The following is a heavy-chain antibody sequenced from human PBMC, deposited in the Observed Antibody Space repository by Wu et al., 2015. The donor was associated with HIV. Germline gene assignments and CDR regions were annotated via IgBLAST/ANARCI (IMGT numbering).Heavy chain of an antibody. CDR1: GYTFTSYD. J-gene: IGHJ6*03. V-gene: IGHV1-8*03. Sequence: QVQLVQSGAEVKKPGASVKVSCKASGYTFTSYDINWVRQATGQGLEWMGWMNPNSGNTGYAQKFQGRVTITRNTSISTAYMELSSLRSEDTAVYYCAREGVSPQPHNTYYYYYYMDVWGKGTTVTVSS. CDR3: AREGVSPQPHNTYYYYYYMDV. D-gene: IGHD6-13*01. CDR2: MNPNSGNT.